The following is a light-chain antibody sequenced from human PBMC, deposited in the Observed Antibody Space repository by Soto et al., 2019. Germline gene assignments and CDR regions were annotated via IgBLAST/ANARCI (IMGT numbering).Light chain of an antibody. CDR3: QHYKTWPLA. J-gene: IGKJ4*01. Sequence: EIMLTQSPATLSLSPGERATLSCRASQRVSYYFGWYQQKPGQAPGLLIYDSNIRATGVPARFSGTRSGTEFTLTISGLQSEDFAIYYCQHYKTWPLAFGGGTKVDIK. CDR2: DSN. V-gene: IGKV3-15*01. CDR1: QRVSYY.